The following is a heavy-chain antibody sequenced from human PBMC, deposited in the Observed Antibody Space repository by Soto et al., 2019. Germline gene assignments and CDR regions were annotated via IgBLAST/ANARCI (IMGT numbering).Heavy chain of an antibody. CDR2: IYYSGST. V-gene: IGHV4-31*03. CDR1: GGSISSGGYY. D-gene: IGHD2-2*01. Sequence: SETLSLTCTVSGGSISSGGYYWSWIRQHPGKGLEWIGYIYYSGSTYYNPSLKSRVTISVDTSKNQFSLKLSSVTAADPAVYYCARRPTNDIVVVPAAHQHSYYYYYMDVWGKGTTVTVSS. J-gene: IGHJ6*03. CDR3: ARRPTNDIVVVPAAHQHSYYYYYMDV.